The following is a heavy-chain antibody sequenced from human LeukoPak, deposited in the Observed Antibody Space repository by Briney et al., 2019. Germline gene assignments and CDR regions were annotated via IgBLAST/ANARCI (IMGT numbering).Heavy chain of an antibody. CDR1: GGSISSYY. J-gene: IGHJ4*02. D-gene: IGHD3-10*01. CDR3: ARERFGVFDY. CDR2: IYYSGST. Sequence: SETLSLTCTVSGGSISSYYWSWIRQPPGKGPEWIGYIYYSGSTNYDPSLKSRVTISVDTSKNQFSLKLSSVTAADTAVYYCARERFGVFDYWGQGTLVTVSS. V-gene: IGHV4-59*01.